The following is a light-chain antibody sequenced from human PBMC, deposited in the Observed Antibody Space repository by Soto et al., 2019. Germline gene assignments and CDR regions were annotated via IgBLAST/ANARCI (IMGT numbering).Light chain of an antibody. Sequence: IRMTQSPPSLSASVGDRFNITCRASQSIGIYLNWYQQKPGKAPKLLIYAASTLQSGVPSRFSGSGSGTDFTLTISSLQPEDFATYYCQQSYSTPLFGPGTKVDI. CDR3: QQSYSTPL. CDR2: AAS. CDR1: QSIGIY. J-gene: IGKJ3*01. V-gene: IGKV1-39*01.